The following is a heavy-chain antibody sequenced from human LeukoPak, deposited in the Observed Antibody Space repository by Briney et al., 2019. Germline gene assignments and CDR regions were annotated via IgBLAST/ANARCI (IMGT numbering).Heavy chain of an antibody. CDR3: GRSGQQLAPFDY. CDR2: ISGSGGTT. J-gene: IGHJ4*02. Sequence: PGGSLRLSCGASGFTFSSYAMSWVRQAPGKGLEWVSVISGSGGTTYYADSVKGRFTISRDNAKNTLYLQMNGLRVEDTAVYYCGRSGQQLAPFDYWGQGTLVTVSS. CDR1: GFTFSSYA. V-gene: IGHV3-23*01. D-gene: IGHD6-13*01.